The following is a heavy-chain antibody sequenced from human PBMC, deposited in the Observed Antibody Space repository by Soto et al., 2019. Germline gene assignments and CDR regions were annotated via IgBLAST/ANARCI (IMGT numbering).Heavy chain of an antibody. Sequence: PGESLKISCKASGYSFTSYLISWVRQMPGKGLEWMGSIDPGDSYTNYSPSFEGHVTISADMSISVAYLQFSGLQASDSAIYYCARHDPFCGGDCSSFDYWGQGTLVAVSS. V-gene: IGHV5-10-1*01. CDR3: ARHDPFCGGDCSSFDY. CDR2: IDPGDSYT. D-gene: IGHD2-21*02. CDR1: GYSFTSYL. J-gene: IGHJ4*02.